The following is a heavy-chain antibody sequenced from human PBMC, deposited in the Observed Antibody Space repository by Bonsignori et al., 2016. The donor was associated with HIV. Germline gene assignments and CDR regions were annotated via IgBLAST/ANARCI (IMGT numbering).Heavy chain of an antibody. J-gene: IGHJ4*02. V-gene: IGHV3-9*01. Sequence: WIRQPPGKGLEWVSGISWNSGSIGYADSVKGRFTISRDNAKNSLYLQMNSLRAEDTALYYCAKSSIFGVVISLDYWGQGTLVTVSS. CDR2: ISWNSGSI. CDR3: AKSSIFGVVISLDY. D-gene: IGHD3-3*01.